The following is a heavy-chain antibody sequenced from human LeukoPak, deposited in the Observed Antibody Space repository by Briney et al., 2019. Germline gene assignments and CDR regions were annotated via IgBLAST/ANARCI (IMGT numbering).Heavy chain of an antibody. J-gene: IGHJ5*02. D-gene: IGHD2-2*01. V-gene: IGHV1-18*01. CDR2: ISAYNGNT. CDR3: ARGLGLHCSSTSCYEGYWFDP. Sequence: ASVKVSCKASGYTFTSYGISWVRQAPGQGLEWMGWISAYNGNTNYAQKLQGRVTMTTGTSTSTAYMELRSLRSDDTAVYYCARGLGLHCSSTSCYEGYWFDPWGQGTLVTVSS. CDR1: GYTFTSYG.